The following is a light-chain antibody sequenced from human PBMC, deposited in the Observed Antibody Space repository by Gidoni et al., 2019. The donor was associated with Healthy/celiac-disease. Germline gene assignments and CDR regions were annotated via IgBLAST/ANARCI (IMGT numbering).Light chain of an antibody. V-gene: IGKV4-1*01. Sequence: DIVMTQAPDSLAVSLGERATINCKSSQSVLYSSNNQNYLAWYQQKPGLPPKLLIYWASTRESGVPDRFSGSGSGTDFTLTISSLQAEDVAVYSCQQYYRTPRTFGQGTKVEIK. CDR2: WAS. CDR1: QSVLYSSNNQNY. J-gene: IGKJ1*01. CDR3: QQYYRTPRT.